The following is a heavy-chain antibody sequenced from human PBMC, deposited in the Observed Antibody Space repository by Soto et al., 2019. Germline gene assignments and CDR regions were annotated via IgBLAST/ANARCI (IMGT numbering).Heavy chain of an antibody. Sequence: GGSLRLSCTASGFTFGDYAMSWFRQAPGKGLEWVGFIRSKAYGGTTEYAASVKGRLTISRDDSKSIAYLQMNSLKTEDTAVYYCTRGASGSYAYYYYYGMDVWGQGTTVTVSS. D-gene: IGHD1-26*01. J-gene: IGHJ6*02. V-gene: IGHV3-49*03. CDR3: TRGASGSYAYYYYYGMDV. CDR1: GFTFGDYA. CDR2: IRSKAYGGTT.